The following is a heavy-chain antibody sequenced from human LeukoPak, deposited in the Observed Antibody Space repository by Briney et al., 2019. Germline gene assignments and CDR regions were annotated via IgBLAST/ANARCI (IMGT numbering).Heavy chain of an antibody. Sequence: GGSLRLSCAASGFRFDDYAMHWVRQAPGKGLEWVSGISWGSAAIGYADSVRGRFTLSRDNAKNSLFLQMSSLRVEDTALYYCTKRARMGIAAAGDGFHIWGQGRMVTVSS. V-gene: IGHV3-9*01. J-gene: IGHJ3*02. CDR3: TKRARMGIAAAGDGFHI. D-gene: IGHD6-13*01. CDR1: GFRFDDYA. CDR2: ISWGSAAI.